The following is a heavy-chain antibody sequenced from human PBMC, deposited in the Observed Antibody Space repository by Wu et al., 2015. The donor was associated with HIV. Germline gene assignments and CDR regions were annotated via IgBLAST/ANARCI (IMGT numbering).Heavy chain of an antibody. CDR3: ARGSDSSSPYYMDV. D-gene: IGHD6-13*01. Sequence: QVQLAQSGAEVKKPGSSVRVSCKASGGTFSSYTFNWVRQAPGQGLEWMGRIIPIFGTANYAQKFQGRVTITADESTSTAYMELSSLRSEDTAVYYCARGSDSSSPYYMDVWGKGTTVTVSS. J-gene: IGHJ6*03. CDR1: GGTFSSYT. CDR2: IIPIFGTA. V-gene: IGHV1-69*15.